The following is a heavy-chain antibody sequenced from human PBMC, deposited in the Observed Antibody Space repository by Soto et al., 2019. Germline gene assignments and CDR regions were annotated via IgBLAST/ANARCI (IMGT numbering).Heavy chain of an antibody. CDR3: VREGCTINSCDIYGMDV. V-gene: IGHV3-7*03. Sequence: GGSLRLSCAASGFTFSSFWMSWVRQAPGKGLEWVANIEGDGSAKNYLDSVKGRFTISRDNAKNSLYLQMSSLRAEDTAVYYCVREGCTINSCDIYGMDVWGQGTTVTVSS. D-gene: IGHD2-8*01. CDR1: GFTFSSFW. CDR2: IEGDGSAK. J-gene: IGHJ6*02.